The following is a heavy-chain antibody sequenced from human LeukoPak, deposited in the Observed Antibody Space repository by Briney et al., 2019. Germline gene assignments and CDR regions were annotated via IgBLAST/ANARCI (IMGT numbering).Heavy chain of an antibody. D-gene: IGHD5-12*01. CDR2: IYTSGST. Sequence: SETLSLTCTVSGGSISSYYWSWIRQPAGKGLEWIGRIYTSGSTNYNPSLKSRVTMSVDTSKNQFSLKLSSVTAADTAVFYCAREWLLYDAFDIWGQGTMVTVSS. CDR1: GGSISSYY. V-gene: IGHV4-4*07. J-gene: IGHJ3*02. CDR3: AREWLLYDAFDI.